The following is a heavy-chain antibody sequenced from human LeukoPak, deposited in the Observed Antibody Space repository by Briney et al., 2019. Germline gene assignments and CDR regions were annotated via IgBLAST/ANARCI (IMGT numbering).Heavy chain of an antibody. CDR3: TTDGITMIVPGYYGMDV. Sequence: GGSLRLSCAASGFTFSDYYMSWIRQAPGKGLEWVSYISGSSSFTKYADSVKGRFTISRDNAKNSLYLQMSSLRAEDTAVYYCTTDGITMIVPGYYGMDVWGQGTTVTVSS. D-gene: IGHD3-22*01. V-gene: IGHV3-11*05. CDR2: ISGSSSFT. J-gene: IGHJ6*02. CDR1: GFTFSDYY.